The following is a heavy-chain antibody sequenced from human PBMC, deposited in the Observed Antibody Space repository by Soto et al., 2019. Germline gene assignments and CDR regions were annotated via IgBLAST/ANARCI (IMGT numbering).Heavy chain of an antibody. CDR1: GFTFSNYA. Sequence: GGSLRLSCVASGFTFSNYAMSWVRQAPGEGLEWVSVISAGGGTTYYADFVKGRFTISRDNSRNTLYMQMNSLGAEDTAIYYWAKGTTSGWPYYFDYWGQRTLVTVSS. V-gene: IGHV3-23*01. D-gene: IGHD6-19*01. CDR3: AKGTTSGWPYYFDY. J-gene: IGHJ4*02. CDR2: ISAGGGTT.